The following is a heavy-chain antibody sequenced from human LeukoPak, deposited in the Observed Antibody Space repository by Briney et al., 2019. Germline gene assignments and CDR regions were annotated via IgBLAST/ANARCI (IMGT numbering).Heavy chain of an antibody. D-gene: IGHD6-19*01. Sequence: ASVKVSRKASGYTFTSYDINWVRQATGQGLEWMGWMNPNSGNTGYAQKFQGRVTMTRNTSISTAYMELSSLRSEDTAVYYCARGEGWYGHYYFDYWGQGTLVTVSS. CDR1: GYTFTSYD. CDR2: MNPNSGNT. CDR3: ARGEGWYGHYYFDY. J-gene: IGHJ4*02. V-gene: IGHV1-8*01.